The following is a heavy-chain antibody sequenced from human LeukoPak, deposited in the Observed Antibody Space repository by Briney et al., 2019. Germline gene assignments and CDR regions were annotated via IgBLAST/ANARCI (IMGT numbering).Heavy chain of an antibody. Sequence: GGSLRLSCSVSGFTFSTYVMHWVRQAPGKGLEYISAISSNGDNTYYADSVKGRFTISRDNSKNTLYLQMSSLRADDTAVYYCVRGTGYWGQGTLVTVSS. CDR2: ISSNGDNT. CDR1: GFTFSTYV. V-gene: IGHV3-64D*06. CDR3: VRGTGY. J-gene: IGHJ4*02.